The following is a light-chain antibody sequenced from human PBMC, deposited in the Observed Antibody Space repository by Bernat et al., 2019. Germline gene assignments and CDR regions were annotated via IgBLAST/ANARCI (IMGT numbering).Light chain of an antibody. CDR2: GTS. CDR3: QQYGSSPPYS. Sequence: EIVLTQSPGTLSLSPGETATLSCRASQTLSTSYLAWYQHKPGQTPRLIMYGTSSRATGIPDRFSGRGSGTDFTLTISRLEPEDFAVYYGQQYGSSPPYSFGQETKLEIK. V-gene: IGKV3-20*01. J-gene: IGKJ2*03. CDR1: QTLSTSY.